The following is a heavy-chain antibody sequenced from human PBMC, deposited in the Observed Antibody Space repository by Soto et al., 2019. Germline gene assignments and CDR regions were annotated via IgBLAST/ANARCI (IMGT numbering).Heavy chain of an antibody. V-gene: IGHV4-30-2*01. CDR2: IYHSGST. CDR3: ARGGRIAAAGTVRGGYYYYYYGMDV. D-gene: IGHD6-13*01. J-gene: IGHJ6*02. Sequence: SETLSLTCAVSGGSTSGGGYSWRWIRQPPGKGLEWIGYIYHSGSTYYNPSLKSRVTISVDRSKNQFSLKLSSVTAADTAVYYCARGGRIAAAGTVRGGYYYYYYGMDVWGQGTTVTVSS. CDR1: GGSTSGGGYS.